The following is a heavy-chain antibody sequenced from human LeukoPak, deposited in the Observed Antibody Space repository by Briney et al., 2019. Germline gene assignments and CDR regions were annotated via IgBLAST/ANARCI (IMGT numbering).Heavy chain of an antibody. V-gene: IGHV4-34*01. CDR1: GGSISSYY. CDR3: ARALWFGESSQP. J-gene: IGHJ5*02. CDR2: INHSGST. D-gene: IGHD3-10*01. Sequence: PSETLSLTCTVSGGSISSYYWSWIRQPPGKGLEWIGEINHSGSTNYNPSHKSRVTISVDTSKNQFSLKLSSVTAADTAVYYCARALWFGESSQPWGQGTLVTVSS.